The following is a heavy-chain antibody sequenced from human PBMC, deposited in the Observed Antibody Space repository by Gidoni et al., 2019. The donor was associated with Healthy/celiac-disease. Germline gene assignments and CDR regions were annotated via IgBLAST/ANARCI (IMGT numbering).Heavy chain of an antibody. D-gene: IGHD2-15*01. J-gene: IGHJ4*02. CDR3: AKAIQGGTVVVVAASDY. CDR2: ISGSGGST. V-gene: IGHV3-23*01. CDR1: GFTFSSYA. Sequence: EVQLLESGGGLVQPGGSLRLSCAASGFTFSSYAMSWVRQAPGKGLEWVSAISGSGGSTYYADSVKGRFTISRDNSKNTLYLQMNSLRAEDTAVYYCAKAIQGGTVVVVAASDYWGQGTLVTVSS.